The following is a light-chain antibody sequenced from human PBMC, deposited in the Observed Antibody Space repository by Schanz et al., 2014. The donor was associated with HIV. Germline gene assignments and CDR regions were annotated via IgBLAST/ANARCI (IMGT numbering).Light chain of an antibody. CDR1: ETISRSY. Sequence: EIVLAQSPDTLSLSPGERATLSCRASETISRSYLAWYQQKPGQAPRLLIYGASRRATGIPDRFSGGGSGTEFTLTISRLEPEDVAVYSCQQYSASPRTFGQGTRLEIK. CDR3: QQYSASPRT. V-gene: IGKV3-20*01. J-gene: IGKJ1*01. CDR2: GAS.